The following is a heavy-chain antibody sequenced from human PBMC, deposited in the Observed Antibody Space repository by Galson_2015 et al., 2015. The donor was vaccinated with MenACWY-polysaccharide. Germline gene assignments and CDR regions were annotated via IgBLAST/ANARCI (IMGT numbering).Heavy chain of an antibody. Sequence: CAISGDSVSSNTAAWNWIRQSPSRGLEWLGRTYYRSNWSSDYALSVRGRITINADTSKNQFSLQLNSVTPEDTAVYYCVRGGAAASLLFDHWGQGTLVTVSS. D-gene: IGHD2-15*01. CDR1: GDSVSSNTAA. J-gene: IGHJ5*02. CDR3: VRGGAAASLLFDH. CDR2: TYYRSNWSS. V-gene: IGHV6-1*01.